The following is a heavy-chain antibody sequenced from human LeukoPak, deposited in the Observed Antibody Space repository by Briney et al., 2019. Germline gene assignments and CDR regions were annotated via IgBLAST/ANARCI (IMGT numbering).Heavy chain of an antibody. CDR2: IYTSGST. D-gene: IGHD3-10*01. CDR3: ARTGYYYGSGSLIDY. CDR1: GGSISSYY. Sequence: SETLSLTCTVSGGSISSYYWSWIRQPAGKGLEWIGRIYTSGSTNYNPSLKSRVTMSVDTSKNQFSLKLSSVTAADTAVYYCARTGYYYGSGSLIDYWGQGTLVTVSS. J-gene: IGHJ4*02. V-gene: IGHV4-4*07.